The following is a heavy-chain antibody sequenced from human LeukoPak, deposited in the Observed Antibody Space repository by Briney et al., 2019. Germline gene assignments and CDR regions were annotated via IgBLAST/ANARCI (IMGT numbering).Heavy chain of an antibody. CDR3: ARAAVFLWFGASRYYFDY. V-gene: IGHV3-23*01. Sequence: GGSLRLSCAASGFTFSIYALTWVRQAPGKGLEWGSTISGSGDSTYYADSVKGRVTISRDNSKNTLYLQMNSLRAEDTAVYYCARAAVFLWFGASRYYFDYWGQGPLVPVSS. CDR1: GFTFSIYA. CDR2: ISGSGDST. D-gene: IGHD3-10*01. J-gene: IGHJ4*02.